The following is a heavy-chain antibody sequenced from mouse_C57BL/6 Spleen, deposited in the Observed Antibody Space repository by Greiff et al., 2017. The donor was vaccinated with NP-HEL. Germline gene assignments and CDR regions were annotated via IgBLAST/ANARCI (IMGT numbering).Heavy chain of an antibody. V-gene: IGHV2-9-1*01. CDR3: ARNDYYGSSYYFDY. CDR1: GFSLTSYA. D-gene: IGHD1-1*01. Sequence: QVQLKQSGPGLVAPSQSLSITCTVSGFSLTSYAISWVRQPPGKGLEWLGAIWTGGGTNYNSALKSRLSISKDNSKSQVFLKMNSLQTDDTARYYCARNDYYGSSYYFDYWGQGTTLTVSS. J-gene: IGHJ2*01. CDR2: IWTGGGT.